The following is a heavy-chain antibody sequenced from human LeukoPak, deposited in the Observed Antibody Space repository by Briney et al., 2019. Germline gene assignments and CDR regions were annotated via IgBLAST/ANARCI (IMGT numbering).Heavy chain of an antibody. J-gene: IGHJ6*02. V-gene: IGHV3-30*18. CDR3: AKATGNSYGMDV. D-gene: IGHD5-24*01. CDR1: GFTFSSYG. Sequence: GGSLRLSCAASGFTFSSYGMHWVRQAPGKGLEWVAVISYDGSNKYYADSVKGRFTISRDNSKNTLYLQMNSLRAEDTAVYYCAKATGNSYGMDVWGQGTTVTVS. CDR2: ISYDGSNK.